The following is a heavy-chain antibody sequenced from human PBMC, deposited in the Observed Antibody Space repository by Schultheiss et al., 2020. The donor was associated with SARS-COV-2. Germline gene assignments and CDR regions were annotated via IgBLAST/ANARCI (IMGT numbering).Heavy chain of an antibody. CDR1: GFTFSSYS. D-gene: IGHD6-13*01. CDR3: ARVGAAAGTHDYYYYYYGMDV. V-gene: IGHV3-21*01. J-gene: IGHJ6*02. CDR2: ISSSSSYI. Sequence: GGSLRLSCAASGFTFSSYSMNWVRQAPGKGLEWVSSISSSSSYIYYADSVKGRFTISRDNAKNSLYLQMNSLRAEDTAVYYCARVGAAAGTHDYYYYYYGMDVWGQGSTVTVSS.